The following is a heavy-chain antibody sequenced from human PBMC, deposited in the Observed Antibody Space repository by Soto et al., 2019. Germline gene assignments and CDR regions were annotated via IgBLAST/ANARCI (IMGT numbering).Heavy chain of an antibody. V-gene: IGHV3-23*01. J-gene: IGHJ6*02. D-gene: IGHD6-13*01. CDR2: ISGSGDST. Sequence: EVQLLESGGGLVQPGGSLRLSCAASGFTFSSYAMSWVRQAPGKGLEWVSVISGSGDSTYYADSVRGRFTISRDNSKNTPYLQMNSMRAEDTAVYYCAKDRDGAAAGPTKCYGMDVWGQGTTVTVSS. CDR3: AKDRDGAAAGPTKCYGMDV. CDR1: GFTFSSYA.